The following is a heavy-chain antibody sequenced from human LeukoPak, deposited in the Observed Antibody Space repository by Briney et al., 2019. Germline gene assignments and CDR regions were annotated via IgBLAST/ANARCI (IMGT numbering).Heavy chain of an antibody. CDR3: ARGGSGVNDY. V-gene: IGHV3-30*03. J-gene: IGHJ4*02. CDR2: ISNDGSKK. D-gene: IGHD3-10*01. CDR1: GFTFSSYD. Sequence: GGSLRLSCAASGFTFSSYDIHWVRQAPGKGLEWVAVISNDGSKKYYADSVKGRFTISRDNSKNTLYLQMNSLRAEDTAVYYCARGGSGVNDYWGQGTLVTVSS.